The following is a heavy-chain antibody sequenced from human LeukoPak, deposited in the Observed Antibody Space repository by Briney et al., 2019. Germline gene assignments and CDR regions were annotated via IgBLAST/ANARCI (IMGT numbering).Heavy chain of an antibody. J-gene: IGHJ4*02. Sequence: GGSLRLSCAASGFTFSSFWMSWARQAPGKGLEWMANIKQDGSEKYYVDSVQGRFTISRDNAKNSMYLQMNSLTAEDTAVYYCARGWIKQWLVYYFDYWGQGSLVTVSS. D-gene: IGHD6-19*01. CDR1: GFTFSSFW. CDR3: ARGWIKQWLVYYFDY. V-gene: IGHV3-7*01. CDR2: IKQDGSEK.